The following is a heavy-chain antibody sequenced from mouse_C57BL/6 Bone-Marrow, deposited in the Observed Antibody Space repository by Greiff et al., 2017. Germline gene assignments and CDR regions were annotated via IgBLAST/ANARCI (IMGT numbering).Heavy chain of an antibody. D-gene: IGHD2-1*01. CDR1: GYSFTSYY. CDR3: ARKGYGNDY. J-gene: IGHJ2*01. Sequence: QVQLQQSGPELVKPGASVKISCKASGYSFTSYYIHWVKQRPGQGLECIGWIYPGSGNTKYNEKFKGKATLTADTSSSTAYMQLSSLTSEDSAVYYCARKGYGNDYWGQGTTLTVSS. V-gene: IGHV1-66*01. CDR2: IYPGSGNT.